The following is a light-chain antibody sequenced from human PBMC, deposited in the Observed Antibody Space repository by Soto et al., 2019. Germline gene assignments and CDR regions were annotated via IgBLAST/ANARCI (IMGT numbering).Light chain of an antibody. CDR1: QSVSSSS. Sequence: EIVLTQSPGTLSLSPGERATLSCRASQSVSSSSLAWYQQKRGQAPRLLIHGASSRATGIPDRFSGSESGTEFTLTISSLQSEDVAVYYCQQYNLWPPWTFGQGTKVDIK. J-gene: IGKJ1*01. V-gene: IGKV3-20*01. CDR2: GAS. CDR3: QQYNLWPPWT.